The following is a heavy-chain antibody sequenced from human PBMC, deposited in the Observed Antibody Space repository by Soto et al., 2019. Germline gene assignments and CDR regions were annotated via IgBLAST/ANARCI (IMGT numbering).Heavy chain of an antibody. V-gene: IGHV1-69*01. CDR2: IIPNLGST. Sequence: QVQLLQSGAELREPGSSVRVSCTPSGGTFVSSAFAWVRQAPGGKIEWMGGIIPNLGSTKYAEKFLGRLTIRADDSSRTAYLELSSLTFDDTAVYFCAKKNPHGDSNKAWLDNWGQGTLVTVST. CDR3: AKKNPHGDSNKAWLDN. J-gene: IGHJ4*02. CDR1: GGTFVSSA. D-gene: IGHD2-8*01.